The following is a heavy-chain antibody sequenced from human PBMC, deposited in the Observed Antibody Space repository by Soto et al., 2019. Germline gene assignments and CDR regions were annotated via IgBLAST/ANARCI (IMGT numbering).Heavy chain of an antibody. CDR3: ARGELDYFGLDYVDY. Sequence: SETLSLTCTVSGGSISSYYWSWLRQPPGKGLEWIGYIYYSGSTNYNPSLKSRVTISVDTSKNQFSLKLSSVTAADTAVYYCARGELDYFGLDYVDYWGQGTLVTVSS. CDR2: IYYSGST. CDR1: GGSISSYY. J-gene: IGHJ4*02. D-gene: IGHD4-17*01. V-gene: IGHV4-59*01.